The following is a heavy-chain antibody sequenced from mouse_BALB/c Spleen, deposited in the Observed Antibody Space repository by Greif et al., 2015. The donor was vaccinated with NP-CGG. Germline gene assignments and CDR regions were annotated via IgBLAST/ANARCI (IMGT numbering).Heavy chain of an antibody. D-gene: IGHD2-10*02. J-gene: IGHJ4*01. V-gene: IGHV14-3*02. CDR3: ARKYGNSYAMDY. CDR2: IDPANGNT. Sequence: VQLQQSGAELVKPGASVKLSCTASGFNIKDTYMHWVKQRPEQGLEWIGRIDPANGNTRYDPKFQGKATITADTSSNTAYLQLSSLTSEDTAVYYCARKYGNSYAMDYWGQGTSVTVSS. CDR1: GFNIKDTY.